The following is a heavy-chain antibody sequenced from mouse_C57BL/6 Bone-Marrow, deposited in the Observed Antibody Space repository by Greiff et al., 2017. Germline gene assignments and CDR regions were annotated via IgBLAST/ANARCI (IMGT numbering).Heavy chain of an antibody. J-gene: IGHJ2*01. CDR2: ISSGGSYT. CDR1: GFTFSSYG. Sequence: EVKLQESGGDLVKPGGSLKLSCAASGFTFSSYGMSWVRQTPDKRLEWVATISSGGSYTYYPDSVKGRFTIARDNAKNTLYLQMSSLKSEDTAMYYCGSRRGYFAYWGQGTTLTVSS. V-gene: IGHV5-6*02. CDR3: GSRRGYFAY.